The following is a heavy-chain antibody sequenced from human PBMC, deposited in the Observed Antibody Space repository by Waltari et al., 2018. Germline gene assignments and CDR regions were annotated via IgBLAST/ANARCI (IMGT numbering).Heavy chain of an antibody. CDR3: ASGESPPGDY. V-gene: IGHV3-30-3*01. CDR2: ISYDGSNK. CDR1: GFTFSSYA. J-gene: IGHJ4*02. Sequence: QVQLVESGGGVVQPGRSLRLSCAASGFTFSSYAMPGVRQAPGKGLEWVAVISYDGSNKYYAGSVKDRFTISRDNSKNTLYLQMNSLRAEDTAVYYCASGESPPGDYWGQGTLVTVSS. D-gene: IGHD3-10*01.